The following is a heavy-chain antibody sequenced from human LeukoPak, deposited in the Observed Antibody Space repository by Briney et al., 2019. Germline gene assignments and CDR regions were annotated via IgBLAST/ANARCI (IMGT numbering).Heavy chain of an antibody. CDR1: GFAFSDYG. J-gene: IGHJ4*02. Sequence: GGSLRLSCAVSGFAFSDYGMHWVRQAPGKGLEWVADISYDGSNAYYADSVKGRFTISRDNSKNTLYLQMNSLRAEDTAVYYCAKSNSGWYVPPSDWGQGTLVTVSS. CDR2: ISYDGSNA. CDR3: AKSNSGWYVPPSD. D-gene: IGHD6-19*01. V-gene: IGHV3-30*18.